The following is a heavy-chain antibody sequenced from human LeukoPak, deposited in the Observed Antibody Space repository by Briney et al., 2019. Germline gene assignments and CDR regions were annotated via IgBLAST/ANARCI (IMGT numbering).Heavy chain of an antibody. CDR2: ISGSGGAT. CDR1: GFTFSSYW. Sequence: PGGSLRLSCAASGFTFSSYWMHWVRQAPGKGLEWVSDISGSGGATYYAGSVRGRFTISRDNSKNTVYLQMNSLRAEDTAVYYCAKDSGLGATWRYFDYWGQGTLVTVSS. V-gene: IGHV3-23*01. D-gene: IGHD1-26*01. J-gene: IGHJ4*02. CDR3: AKDSGLGATWRYFDY.